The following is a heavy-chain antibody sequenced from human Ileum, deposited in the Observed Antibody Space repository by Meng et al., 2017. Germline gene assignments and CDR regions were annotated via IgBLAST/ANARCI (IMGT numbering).Heavy chain of an antibody. CDR1: GFLLSTYW. D-gene: IGHD6-19*01. V-gene: IGHV3-74*01. Sequence: RWVGAGGGVLLAGGPLRLCGAPFGFLLSTYWWHWVSQAPGEGLVCVSRINSAESDTGYADSVKGRFTIPRDNAKSTLYLQMNSLRAEETAVYYWARGGTYSSGGQDYWGQGTLVTVSS. CDR2: INSAESDT. CDR3: ARGGTYSSGGQDY. J-gene: IGHJ4*02.